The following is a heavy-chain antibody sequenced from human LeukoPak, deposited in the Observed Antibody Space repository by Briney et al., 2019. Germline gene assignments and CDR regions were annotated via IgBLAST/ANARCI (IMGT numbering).Heavy chain of an antibody. CDR2: IYYSGST. V-gene: IGHV4-59*01. J-gene: IGHJ5*02. D-gene: IGHD4-11*01. CDR3: ARALTRTYSNYAGGQFDP. CDR1: GGSISSYY. Sequence: SETLSLTCSVSGGSISSYYWSWIRQPPGKGLEWIGYIYYSGSTNYNPSLKSRVTISVDTSKNQFSLKLSSVTAADTAVYYCARALTRTYSNYAGGQFDPWGQGTLVTVSS.